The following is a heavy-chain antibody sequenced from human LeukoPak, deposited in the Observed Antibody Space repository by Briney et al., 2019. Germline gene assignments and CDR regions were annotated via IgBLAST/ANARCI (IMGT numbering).Heavy chain of an antibody. D-gene: IGHD3-22*01. CDR2: ISGSGGST. Sequence: GGSLRLSCAASGFTFSSYGMSWVRQAPGKGLEWVSAISGSGGSTYYADSVKGRFTISRDNAKNSLYLQMNSPRAEDTAVYYCAVATYYYDSSGSFDYWGQGTLVTVSS. CDR1: GFTFSSYG. CDR3: AVATYYYDSSGSFDY. J-gene: IGHJ4*02. V-gene: IGHV3-23*01.